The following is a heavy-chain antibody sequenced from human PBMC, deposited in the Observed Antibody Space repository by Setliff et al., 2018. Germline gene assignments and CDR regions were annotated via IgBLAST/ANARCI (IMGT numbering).Heavy chain of an antibody. J-gene: IGHJ6*03. Sequence: PGGSLRLSCVASGFIFKNYIMTWVRQAPGKGLEWAASISVSGDDIYYTDSVKGRFSISRDNAKNSLHLQMNSLRAEDAALFYCARAVTIFGVITPIYFYYMDVWGKGTTVTVSS. CDR1: GFIFKNYI. D-gene: IGHD3-3*01. CDR2: ISVSGDDI. V-gene: IGHV3-21*01. CDR3: ARAVTIFGVITPIYFYYMDV.